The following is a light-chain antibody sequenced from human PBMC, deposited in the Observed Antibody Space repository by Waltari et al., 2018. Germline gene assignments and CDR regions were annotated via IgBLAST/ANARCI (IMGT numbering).Light chain of an antibody. V-gene: IGLV3-21*02. CDR3: QVWDTSGDQAV. CDR1: NIGSYI. Sequence: SFVLTQPPSVSVAPGQPARIACGGNNIGSYIVHWYQQKAGQAPVLVVFEPRDRPSGIPGRLSGSKSGNTATLTISRVEVGDEADYYCQVWDTSGDQAVFGAGTKLTVL. J-gene: IGLJ2*01. CDR2: EPR.